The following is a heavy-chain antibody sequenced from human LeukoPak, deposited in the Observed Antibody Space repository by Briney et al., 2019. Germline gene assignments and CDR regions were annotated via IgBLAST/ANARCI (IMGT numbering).Heavy chain of an antibody. CDR1: GYSFTSYW. CDR3: ARRAVAGNYYYYGMDV. Sequence: GESLKISCKGSGYSFTSYWISWVRQMPGKGLAWMGRIDPSDSYTNYSPSFQGHVTISADKSISTAYLQWSSLKASDTAMYYCARRAVAGNYYYYGMDVWGKGTTVTVSS. J-gene: IGHJ6*04. D-gene: IGHD6-19*01. V-gene: IGHV5-10-1*01. CDR2: IDPSDSYT.